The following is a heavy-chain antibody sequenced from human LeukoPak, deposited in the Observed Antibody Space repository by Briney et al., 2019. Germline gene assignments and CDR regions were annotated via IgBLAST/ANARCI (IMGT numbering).Heavy chain of an antibody. CDR2: INPNSGGT. CDR1: GYTFTGYY. J-gene: IGHJ3*02. CDR3: ARDMSYYDSSGYYYVLAAFDI. Sequence: ASVKVSCKASGYTFTGYYMHWVRQAPGQGLEWMGWINPNSGGTNYAQKFQGRGTMTRDTSISTAYMELSRLRSDDTAVYYCARDMSYYDSSGYYYVLAAFDIWGQGTMVTVSS. V-gene: IGHV1-2*02. D-gene: IGHD3-22*01.